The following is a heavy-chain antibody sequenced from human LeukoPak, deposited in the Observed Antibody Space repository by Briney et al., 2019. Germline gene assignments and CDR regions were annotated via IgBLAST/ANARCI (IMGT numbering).Heavy chain of an antibody. V-gene: IGHV3-30*03. CDR1: GLDFSGYV. J-gene: IGHJ4*02. CDR3: TRVGTGTPHFDY. D-gene: IGHD1-1*01. Sequence: GSLRLSCAASGLDFSGYVLHWVRQAPGQGLEWVAVISNDGINKYYADSVKGRFTISRDNSKNTLYLQMNSLRLEDTAIYYCTRVGTGTPHFDYWGQGTLVTVSS. CDR2: ISNDGINK.